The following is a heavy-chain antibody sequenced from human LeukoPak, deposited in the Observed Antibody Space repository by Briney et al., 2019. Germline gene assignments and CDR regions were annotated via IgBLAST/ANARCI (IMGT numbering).Heavy chain of an antibody. Sequence: PGGSRRLSCAASGFTFSSYSMNWVRQAPGKGLEWVSSISSSSSYIYYADSVKGRFTISRDNAKNSLYLQMNSLRAEDTAVYYCASRWNYYDSSGYYAYWGQGTLVTVSS. J-gene: IGHJ4*02. V-gene: IGHV3-21*01. CDR2: ISSSSSYI. CDR1: GFTFSSYS. CDR3: ASRWNYYDSSGYYAY. D-gene: IGHD3-22*01.